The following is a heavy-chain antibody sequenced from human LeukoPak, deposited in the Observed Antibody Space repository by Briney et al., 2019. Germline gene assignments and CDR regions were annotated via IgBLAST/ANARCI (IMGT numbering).Heavy chain of an antibody. D-gene: IGHD4-23*01. CDR3: ARLTPGYGMDV. CDR1: GGSFSGYY. J-gene: IGHJ6*02. CDR2: INHSGST. V-gene: IGHV4-34*01. Sequence: PSETLSLTCAVYGGSFSGYYWSWIRQPPGKGLEWIGEINHSGSTNYNPSLKSRVTISVDTSKNQFSLKLNSVTAADTAVYYCARLTPGYGMDVWGQGTTVTVSS.